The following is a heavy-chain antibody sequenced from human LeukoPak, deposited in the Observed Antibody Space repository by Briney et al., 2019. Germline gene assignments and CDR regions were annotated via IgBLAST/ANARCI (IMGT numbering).Heavy chain of an antibody. Sequence: TGGSLRLSCAASGFTFSSYSMNWVRQAPGKGVECVSYISSGIGTSIYYAASVKDRFTISRDNSKNSLYLQMSRLRDEDTAVYHCATDDSCAFDIWGQETTVTVSS. CDR2: ISSGIGTSI. CDR3: ATDDSCAFDI. D-gene: IGHD2-15*01. V-gene: IGHV3-48*02. CDR1: GFTFSSYS. J-gene: IGHJ3*02.